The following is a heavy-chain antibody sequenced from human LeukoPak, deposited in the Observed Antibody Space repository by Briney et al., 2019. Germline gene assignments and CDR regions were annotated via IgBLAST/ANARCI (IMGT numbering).Heavy chain of an antibody. CDR2: FDPENDER. J-gene: IGHJ4*02. D-gene: IGHD5-24*01. V-gene: IGHV1-24*01. CDR1: GHPLSELP. CDR3: ATEMTTIVLDS. Sequence: ASVRVSCKVSGHPLSELPMYWVRQAPGKGLEWMGGFDPENDERIYARIFQGRLTMTEDTSTDTAYMELSRLRSEDTAVYYCATEMTTIVLDSWGQGTLVTVSS.